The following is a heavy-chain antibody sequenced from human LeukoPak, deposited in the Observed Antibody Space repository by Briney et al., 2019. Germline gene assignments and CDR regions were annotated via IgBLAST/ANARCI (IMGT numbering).Heavy chain of an antibody. V-gene: IGHV3-23*01. CDR3: ARGQFPDIVVVPTLGNYFDY. CDR2: ISGSGGST. J-gene: IGHJ4*02. Sequence: PGGSLRLSCAASGFTFSSYAMSWVRQAPGKGLEWVSAISGSGGSTYYADSVKGQFTISRDNSKNTLYLQMNSLRAEDTAVYYCARGQFPDIVVVPTLGNYFDYWGQGTLVTVSS. D-gene: IGHD2-2*01. CDR1: GFTFSSYA.